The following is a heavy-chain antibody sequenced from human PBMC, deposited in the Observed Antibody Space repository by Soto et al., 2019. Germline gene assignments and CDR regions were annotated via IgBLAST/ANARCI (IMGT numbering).Heavy chain of an antibody. J-gene: IGHJ6*02. CDR3: ARDNWNDAGTIDGMDV. D-gene: IGHD1-20*01. Sequence: GASVKVSCKVSGYTLTELSMHWVRQAPGKGLEWMGGFDPEDGETIYAQKFQGRVTMTEDTSTDTAYMELSSLRSEDTAVYYCARDNWNDAGTIDGMDVWGQGTTVTSP. CDR2: FDPEDGET. V-gene: IGHV1-24*01. CDR1: GYTLTELS.